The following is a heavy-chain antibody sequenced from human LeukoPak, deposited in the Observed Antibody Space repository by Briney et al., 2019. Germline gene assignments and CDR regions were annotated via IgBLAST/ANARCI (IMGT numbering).Heavy chain of an antibody. CDR1: GFTFSSYA. Sequence: QAGGSLRLSCAASGFTFSSYAMHWVRQAPGKGLEWVAVISYDGSNKYYADSVKGRFTISRDNSKNTLYLQMNSLRAEDTAVYYCARGPRAGYDSSGYYYFDYWGQGTLVTVSS. CDR2: ISYDGSNK. J-gene: IGHJ4*02. D-gene: IGHD3-22*01. CDR3: ARGPRAGYDSSGYYYFDY. V-gene: IGHV3-30*04.